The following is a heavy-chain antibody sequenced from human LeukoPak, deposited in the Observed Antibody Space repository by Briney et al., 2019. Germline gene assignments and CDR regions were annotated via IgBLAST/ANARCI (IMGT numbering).Heavy chain of an antibody. D-gene: IGHD3-10*01. Sequence: GGSLRLSCAASGFTFSTYGMHWVRQAPGKGLEWVANIKQDGTEKNYVDSVKGRFTISRDNAKNSLYLQMNSLRAEDTAVYYCAKNYGSGKYYFDYWGQGTLVTVSS. V-gene: IGHV3-7*01. CDR1: GFTFSTYG. CDR3: AKNYGSGKYYFDY. CDR2: IKQDGTEK. J-gene: IGHJ4*02.